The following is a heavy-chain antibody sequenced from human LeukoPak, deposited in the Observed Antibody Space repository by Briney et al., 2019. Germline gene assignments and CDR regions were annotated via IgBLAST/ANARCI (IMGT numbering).Heavy chain of an antibody. CDR3: ARDETGYYNIDIGWFDP. CDR2: ISSSGSTI. J-gene: IGHJ5*02. D-gene: IGHD3-9*01. Sequence: PGGSLRLSCAASGFTFSDYYMSWIRQAPGKGLEWVSYISSSGSTIYYADSVEGRFTISRDNAKNSLYLQMNSLRAEDTAVYYCARDETGYYNIDIGWFDPWGQGTLVTVSS. CDR1: GFTFSDYY. V-gene: IGHV3-11*01.